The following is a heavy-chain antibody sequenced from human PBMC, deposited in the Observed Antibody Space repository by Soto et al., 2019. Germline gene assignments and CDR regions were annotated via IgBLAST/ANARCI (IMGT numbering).Heavy chain of an antibody. D-gene: IGHD3-10*01. Sequence: SETLSLTCTVSGGSISSYYWSWIRQPAGKGLEWIGRIYTSGSTNYNPSLKSRVTMSVDTSKNQFSLKLSSVTAADTAVYYCARDKMAEDYYGSGSTYYYYGMDVWGQGTTVTVSS. V-gene: IGHV4-4*07. J-gene: IGHJ6*02. CDR1: GGSISSYY. CDR2: IYTSGST. CDR3: ARDKMAEDYYGSGSTYYYYGMDV.